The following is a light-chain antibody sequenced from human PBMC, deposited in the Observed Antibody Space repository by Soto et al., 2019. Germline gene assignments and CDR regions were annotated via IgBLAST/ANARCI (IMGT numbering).Light chain of an antibody. V-gene: IGLV2-14*01. CDR3: SSYTSSSSYV. CDR2: DVT. CDR1: SSDVGGYKY. Sequence: QSALTQPASVSGSPGQSITISCTGTSSDVGGYKYVSWYQQHPDKAPKLIIYDVTNRPSGISNRFSGSKSGNTASLTISGLQAEDEADYYCSSYTSSSSYVFGTGTKGPS. J-gene: IGLJ1*01.